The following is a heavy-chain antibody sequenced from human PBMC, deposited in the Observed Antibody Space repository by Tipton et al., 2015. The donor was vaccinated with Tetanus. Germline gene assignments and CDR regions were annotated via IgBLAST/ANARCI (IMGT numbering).Heavy chain of an antibody. CDR3: AILPKHWLAPRGAP. CDR1: GDSISRGGYF. D-gene: IGHD6-19*01. CDR2: IYYSGAT. V-gene: IGHV4-31*03. Sequence: TLSLTCTVSGDSISRGGYFWDWVRPRPGKGPGWIGYIYYSGATYYNPSLKSRVSLSVNTSRNQFSLNLTSVTAADTAVYYFAILPKHWLAPRGAPWSQGILVTVSS. J-gene: IGHJ5*02.